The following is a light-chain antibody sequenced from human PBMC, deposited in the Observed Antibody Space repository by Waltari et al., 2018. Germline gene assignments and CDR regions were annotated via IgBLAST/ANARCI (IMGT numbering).Light chain of an antibody. CDR2: LGS. CDR3: MQALQSPLT. CDR1: RSLLHSSGYNY. V-gene: IGKV2-28*01. J-gene: IGKJ4*01. Sequence: DIVMTQSPLSLPVTPGEPASISCKSSRSLLHSSGYNYVDWYLQKPGQSPQLLISLGSNRSSGGPDRFSGSGSGTQFTLKISRVEAEDVGVYYCMQALQSPLTFGGGTKVEIK.